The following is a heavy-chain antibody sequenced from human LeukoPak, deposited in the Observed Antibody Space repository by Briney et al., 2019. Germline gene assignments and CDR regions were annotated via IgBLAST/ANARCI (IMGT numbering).Heavy chain of an antibody. Sequence: GGSLRLSCAASGFTFSSYGMHWVRQAPGKGLEWVAFIRYDGSNKYYADSVKGRFTISRDNSKNTLYLQMNSLRAEDTAVYYCAKDGTGYSSSWYSGHYFDYWGQGTLVTVSS. CDR2: IRYDGSNK. J-gene: IGHJ4*02. D-gene: IGHD6-13*01. V-gene: IGHV3-30*02. CDR1: GFTFSSYG. CDR3: AKDGTGYSSSWYSGHYFDY.